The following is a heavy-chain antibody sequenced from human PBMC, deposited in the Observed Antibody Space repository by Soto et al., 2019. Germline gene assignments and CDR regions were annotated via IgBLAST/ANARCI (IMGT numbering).Heavy chain of an antibody. CDR2: INHSGGT. Sequence: SETLSLTCAVYGGSFSGYYWNWIRQSPGKGLEWIGEINHSGGTNYNPSLKSRVTISVDTSKNQFSLKLRSVTAADTAVYYCARDPAIVGTTTWFDPWGQGTLVTVSS. CDR1: GGSFSGYY. J-gene: IGHJ5*02. D-gene: IGHD1-26*01. V-gene: IGHV4-34*01. CDR3: ARDPAIVGTTTWFDP.